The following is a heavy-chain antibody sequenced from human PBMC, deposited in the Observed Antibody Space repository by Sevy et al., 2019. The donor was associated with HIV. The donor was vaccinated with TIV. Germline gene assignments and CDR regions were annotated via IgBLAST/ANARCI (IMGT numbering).Heavy chain of an antibody. D-gene: IGHD3-16*02. CDR2: IIPIFGTA. CDR1: GGTFSSYA. Sequence: ASVKVSCKASGGTFSSYAISWVRQAPGQGLEWMGGIIPIFGTANYAQKFQGRVTITADESTSTAYMELSSLRSEDTAVYYRARGMITFGGVIKSFDYWGQGTLVTVSS. CDR3: ARGMITFGGVIKSFDY. V-gene: IGHV1-69*13. J-gene: IGHJ4*02.